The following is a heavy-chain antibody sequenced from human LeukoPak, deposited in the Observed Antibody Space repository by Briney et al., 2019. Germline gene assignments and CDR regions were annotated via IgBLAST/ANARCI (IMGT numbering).Heavy chain of an antibody. V-gene: IGHV5-51*01. CDR2: IFPGDSDT. J-gene: IGHJ3*02. Sequence: GESLKISCKGSGYSFTSYWIGWVRQMPGKGLEWMGIIFPGDSDTRYSPSFEGQVTISADRSNNTAYLQWRSLEASDTAIYYCARRIFGGGGYAFDIWGQGTVVTVSS. CDR1: GYSFTSYW. CDR3: ARRIFGGGGYAFDI. D-gene: IGHD3-16*01.